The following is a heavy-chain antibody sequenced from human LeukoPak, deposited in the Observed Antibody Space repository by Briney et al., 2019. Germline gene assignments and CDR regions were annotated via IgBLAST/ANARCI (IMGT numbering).Heavy chain of an antibody. CDR3: AAGPLDY. CDR1: GGSFSGYY. Sequence: SETLSLTCDVYGGSFSGYYWSWIRQPPGKGLEWIGEISHSGGTNYNPSLKSRVTMSVDTSRNQFSLKLISVTAADTAVYYCAAGPLDYWGQGALVTVSS. CDR2: ISHSGGT. D-gene: IGHD1-14*01. V-gene: IGHV4-34*01. J-gene: IGHJ4*02.